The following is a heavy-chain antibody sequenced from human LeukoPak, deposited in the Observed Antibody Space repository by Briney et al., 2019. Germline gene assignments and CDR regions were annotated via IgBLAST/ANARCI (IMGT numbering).Heavy chain of an antibody. D-gene: IGHD3-22*01. Sequence: SETLSLTCGVSGGSISSYYWAWIRQAPGKGLEWIGYIYYAGSTNYNPSLKSRVTMSVDMSRNQFSLKLSSVTAADTAVYYCARGYYDSSGYYINTSFDYWGQGTLVTVSS. CDR2: IYYAGST. V-gene: IGHV4-59*12. J-gene: IGHJ4*02. CDR3: ARGYYDSSGYYINTSFDY. CDR1: GGSISSYY.